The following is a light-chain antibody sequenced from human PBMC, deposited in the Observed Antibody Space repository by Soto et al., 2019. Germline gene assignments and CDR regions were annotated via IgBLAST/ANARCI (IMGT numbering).Light chain of an antibody. CDR2: SND. Sequence: QSVLTQPPSTSGTPGQRVTISCSGSSSNIGTNTVNWYQQVPGTAPKLLIYSNDQRPSGVPDRFSGSKSGTSVSLAISGLQSEDEADYFCAAWDARLNGVVFGGGTKVPVL. CDR3: AAWDARLNGVV. J-gene: IGLJ3*02. CDR1: SSNIGTNT. V-gene: IGLV1-44*01.